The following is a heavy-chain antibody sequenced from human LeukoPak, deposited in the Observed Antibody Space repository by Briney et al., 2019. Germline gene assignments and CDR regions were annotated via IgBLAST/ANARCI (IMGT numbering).Heavy chain of an antibody. V-gene: IGHV4-59*01. CDR3: AMQVGAYFSMDV. CDR2: IYYSGST. D-gene: IGHD3-16*01. Sequence: SETLSLTCTVSGGSINSYYWSWIRQPPGKGMEWIGFIYYSGSTNYNPSLKSRVTISLDTSKNQFSLKLSSVTPADTAVYYCAMQVGAYFSMDVWGQGSTVTVSS. CDR1: GGSINSYY. J-gene: IGHJ6*03.